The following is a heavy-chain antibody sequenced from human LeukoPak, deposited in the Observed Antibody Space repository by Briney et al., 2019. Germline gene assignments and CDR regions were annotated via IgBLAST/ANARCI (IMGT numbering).Heavy chain of an antibody. D-gene: IGHD3-22*01. J-gene: IGHJ4*02. V-gene: IGHV1-46*01. Sequence: ASLKVSCKASGYTFTDYYIHWGRQAPGQGLEWMGVINPSGGSTTYAQKFQGRLTMTRDTSTSTVYMELSSLRSEDTATHFCARAGGYYLGYFDLWGQGTLVTVSS. CDR2: INPSGGST. CDR3: ARAGGYYLGYFDL. CDR1: GYTFTDYY.